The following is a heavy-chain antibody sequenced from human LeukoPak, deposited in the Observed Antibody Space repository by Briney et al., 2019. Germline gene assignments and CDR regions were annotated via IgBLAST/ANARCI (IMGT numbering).Heavy chain of an antibody. J-gene: IGHJ5*02. Sequence: TGGSLRLSCAASKFTFSSYWMHWARQAPGKGLVWVSRINPDGSTTNYADSVKGRFTISRDNAKNTLYLQMNSLRAEDTAVYYCARVLLGSWDWFDPWGQGTLVTVSS. CDR2: INPDGSTT. CDR3: ARVLLGSWDWFDP. CDR1: KFTFSSYW. V-gene: IGHV3-74*01. D-gene: IGHD3-10*01.